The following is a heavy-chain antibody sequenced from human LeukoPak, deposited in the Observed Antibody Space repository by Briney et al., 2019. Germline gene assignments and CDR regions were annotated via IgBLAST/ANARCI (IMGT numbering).Heavy chain of an antibody. CDR3: VRVLRNDFWSAYCFDY. CDR2: ISTYNGNT. Sequence: ASVKVSREAPGYTFKGYEISCVRQAPGQGLEWMAWISTYNGNTNYALKVQGRATMTTDTSTSTDYMELRSLRSDDTAVYYCVRVLRNDFWSAYCFDYWGQGTLVTVSS. D-gene: IGHD3-3*01. CDR1: GYTFKGYE. V-gene: IGHV1-18*01. J-gene: IGHJ4*02.